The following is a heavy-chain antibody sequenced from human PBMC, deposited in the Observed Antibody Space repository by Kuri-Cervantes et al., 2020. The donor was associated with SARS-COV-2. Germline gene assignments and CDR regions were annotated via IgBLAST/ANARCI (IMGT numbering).Heavy chain of an antibody. CDR1: GFNFNTTD. Sequence: GGSLRLSCVASGFNFNTTDMNWVRQAPGKGLEWVTFISSDGKNKKCMASGKGRFTISRDNSKNTLYLQMNSLRAEDTAVYYCAKVSYDSSGRYYYHYDMEVWGQGTTVTVSS. J-gene: IGHJ6*02. D-gene: IGHD3-22*01. CDR2: ISSDGKNK. CDR3: AKVSYDSSGRYYYHYDMEV. V-gene: IGHV3-30*18.